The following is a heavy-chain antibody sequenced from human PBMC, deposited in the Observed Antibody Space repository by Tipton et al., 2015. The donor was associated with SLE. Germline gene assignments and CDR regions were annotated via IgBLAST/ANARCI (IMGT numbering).Heavy chain of an antibody. V-gene: IGHV4-39*07. CDR1: GGSISSSSYY. CDR2: IYYSGST. D-gene: IGHD3-16*01. Sequence: TLSLTCTVSGGSISSSSYYWGWIRQPPGKGLEWIGSIYYSGSTYYNPSLKSRVTISVDTSKNQFSLKLSSVTAADTAVYYCARDRGGRGSNPFDYWGQGTLVSVSS. CDR3: ARDRGGRGSNPFDY. J-gene: IGHJ4*02.